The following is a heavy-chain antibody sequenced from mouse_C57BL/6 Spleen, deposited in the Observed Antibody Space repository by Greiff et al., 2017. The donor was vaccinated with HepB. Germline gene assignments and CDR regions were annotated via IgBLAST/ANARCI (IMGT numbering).Heavy chain of an antibody. D-gene: IGHD4-1*01. V-gene: IGHV1-22*01. J-gene: IGHJ1*03. CDR2: INPNNGGT. Sequence: VQLQQSGPELVKPGASVKMSCKASGYTFTDYNMHWVKQSHGKSLEWIGYINPNNGGTSYNQKFKGKATLTVNKSSSTAYMELRSLTSEDSAVYYCARSLTGSDWYFDVWGTGTTVTVSS. CDR3: ARSLTGSDWYFDV. CDR1: GYTFTDYN.